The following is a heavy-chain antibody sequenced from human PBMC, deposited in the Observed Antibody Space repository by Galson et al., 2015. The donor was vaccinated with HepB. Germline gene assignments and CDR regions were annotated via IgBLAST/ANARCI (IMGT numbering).Heavy chain of an antibody. J-gene: IGHJ5*02. V-gene: IGHV3-64D*06. D-gene: IGHD3-9*01. Sequence: SLRLSCAASGFTFSSYAMHWVRQAPGKGLEYVSAISSNGGSTYYADSVKGRFTISRDNSKNTLYLQMSSLRAEDTAVYYCVKEGGVYDILTGYYSWFDPWGQGTLSPSPQ. CDR1: GFTFSSYA. CDR2: ISSNGGST. CDR3: VKEGGVYDILTGYYSWFDP.